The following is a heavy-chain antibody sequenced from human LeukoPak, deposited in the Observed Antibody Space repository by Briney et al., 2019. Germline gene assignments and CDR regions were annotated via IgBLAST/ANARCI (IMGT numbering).Heavy chain of an antibody. CDR2: ISSSSSTI. D-gene: IGHD3-3*01. J-gene: IGHJ4*02. CDR3: AKDDFWSGLGHYYFDY. V-gene: IGHV3-48*04. CDR1: GFTFSSYS. Sequence: GGSLRLSCAASGFTFSSYSMNWVRQAPGKGLEWVSYISSSSSTIYYADSVKGRFTISRDNAKNSLYLQMNSLRAEDTAVYYCAKDDFWSGLGHYYFDYWGQGTLVTVSS.